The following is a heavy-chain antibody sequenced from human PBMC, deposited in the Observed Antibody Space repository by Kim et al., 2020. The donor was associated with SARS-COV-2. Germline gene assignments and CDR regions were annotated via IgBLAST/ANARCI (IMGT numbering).Heavy chain of an antibody. Sequence: SETLSLTCTVSGGSISSSSYYWGWIRQPPGKGLEWIGSIYYSGSTYYNPSHKSRVTISVDTSKNQFSLKLSSVTAADTAVYYCASVEKRGIWFGELSTLDYWGQGTLVTVSS. CDR3: ASVEKRGIWFGELSTLDY. D-gene: IGHD3-10*01. V-gene: IGHV4-39*01. J-gene: IGHJ4*02. CDR2: IYYSGST. CDR1: GGSISSSSYY.